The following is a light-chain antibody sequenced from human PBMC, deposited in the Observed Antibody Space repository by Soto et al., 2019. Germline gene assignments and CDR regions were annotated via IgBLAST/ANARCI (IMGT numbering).Light chain of an antibody. V-gene: IGKV1-13*02. CDR3: QHYNSYPIT. J-gene: IGKJ5*01. CDR1: QSISRD. CDR2: AAS. Sequence: AIQLTQSPSSLSASVGDRVTITCRASQSISRDLNWYQQKPGKAPNLLIYAASTLESGVPSRFSGSGSGTEFTLTISSLQPDDFATYYCQHYNSYPITFGQGTRLEIK.